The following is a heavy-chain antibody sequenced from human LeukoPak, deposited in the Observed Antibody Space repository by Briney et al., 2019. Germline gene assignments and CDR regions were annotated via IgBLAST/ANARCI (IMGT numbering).Heavy chain of an antibody. Sequence: GGSLRLSCAASGFTFCDFYMSWLPQAPGEGLVWVSYISSSGNTIYYTHSVKVRFTISRDNAKNSLYLRVHSLRAEDTPFYFWARVKYNYESSGYYEYYFDYWGPGTLVTVSS. CDR2: ISSSGNTI. V-gene: IGHV3-11*01. CDR3: ARVKYNYESSGYYEYYFDY. CDR1: GFTFCDFY. D-gene: IGHD3-22*01. J-gene: IGHJ4*02.